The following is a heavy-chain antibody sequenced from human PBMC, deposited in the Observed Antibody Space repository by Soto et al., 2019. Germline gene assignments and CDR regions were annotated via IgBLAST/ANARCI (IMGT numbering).Heavy chain of an antibody. D-gene: IGHD6-13*01. CDR2: INHSGST. CDR1: GVSFRGFS. J-gene: IGHJ4*02. Sequence: PDSLSLTSAVYGVSFRGFSWAWIRQPPGKGLEWIGEINHSGSTNYNPSFKSRVTISEDTSKNQFSLKLSSVTAADTAVYYCARGRKVYTSTSYVDWGQGTQVTVSS. CDR3: ARGRKVYTSTSYVD. V-gene: IGHV4-34*01.